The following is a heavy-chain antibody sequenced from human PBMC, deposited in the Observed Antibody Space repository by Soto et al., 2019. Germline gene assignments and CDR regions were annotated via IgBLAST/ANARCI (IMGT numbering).Heavy chain of an antibody. CDR1: GFTFSSHP. D-gene: IGHD2-2*01. CDR3: ARGRYCGRTSCYSYYYYSGMDV. J-gene: IGHJ6*02. Sequence: QVHLVESGGGVVQPGRSLRLSCVASGFTFSSHPMHWVRQAPGKGLEWVALISYDGGIQYYADSVKGRFTISRDNSKNTRHLQMNSLRADDTAVYYCARGRYCGRTSCYSYYYYSGMDVWGQGTTVTVSS. CDR2: ISYDGGIQ. V-gene: IGHV3-30*04.